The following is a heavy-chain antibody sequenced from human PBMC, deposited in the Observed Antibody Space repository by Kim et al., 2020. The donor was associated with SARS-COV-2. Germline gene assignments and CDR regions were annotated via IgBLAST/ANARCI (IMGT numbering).Heavy chain of an antibody. CDR1: GFTFSSYW. CDR3: ASGGWVDY. J-gene: IGHJ4*02. CDR2: IKKDESKK. D-gene: IGHD6-19*01. V-gene: IGHV3-7*01. Sequence: GGSLRLSCAASGFTFSSYWMTWVRQAPGKGLEWVANIKKDESKKYYVDSVRGRFTISRDNAKNSLYLQMSNLRAEDTGVYYCASGGWVDYLGQGTLDT.